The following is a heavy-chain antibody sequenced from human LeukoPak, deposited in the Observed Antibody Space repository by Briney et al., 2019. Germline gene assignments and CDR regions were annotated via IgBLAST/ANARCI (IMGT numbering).Heavy chain of an antibody. CDR3: AKLPAPEGYDYGSIDY. Sequence: GGSLRLSCAASGFTFSTYGMHWVRQAPGKGLEWVTVISYDGSNKYYADSVKGRFTISRGNSKNTLFLQMNSLRAEDTAVYYCAKLPAPEGYDYGSIDYWGQGTLVTVSS. D-gene: IGHD5-18*01. J-gene: IGHJ4*02. V-gene: IGHV3-30*18. CDR2: ISYDGSNK. CDR1: GFTFSTYG.